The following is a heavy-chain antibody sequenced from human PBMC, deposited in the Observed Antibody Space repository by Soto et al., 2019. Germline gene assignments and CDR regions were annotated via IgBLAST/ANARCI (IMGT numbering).Heavy chain of an antibody. V-gene: IGHV4-34*01. CDR1: GGSLSGYY. Sequence: QVQLQQWGAGLLKPSETLSLNCAVTGGSLSGYYWSWIRQPPGKGLEWIGEVKDGGHTNYSPSLRGRVTISADTPNNQFSLRLKSVTAADTGVYYCARGQEGVVATHWDQGSLVTVSS. J-gene: IGHJ4*02. CDR3: ARGQEGVVATH. D-gene: IGHD5-12*01. CDR2: VKDGGHT.